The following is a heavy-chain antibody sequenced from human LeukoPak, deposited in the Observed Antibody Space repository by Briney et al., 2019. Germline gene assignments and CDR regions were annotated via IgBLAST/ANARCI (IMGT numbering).Heavy chain of an antibody. J-gene: IGHJ4*02. CDR1: GGSISSGDYY. D-gene: IGHD6-19*01. CDR3: ARLYSSGWEELYYFDY. CDR2: IYYSGST. Sequence: SQTLSLTCTVSGGSISSGDYYWSWIRQPPGTGLEWIGYIYYSGSTYYNPSLKSRVTISVDTSKNQFSLKLSSVTAADTAVYYCARLYSSGWEELYYFDYWGQGTLVTVSS. V-gene: IGHV4-30-4*01.